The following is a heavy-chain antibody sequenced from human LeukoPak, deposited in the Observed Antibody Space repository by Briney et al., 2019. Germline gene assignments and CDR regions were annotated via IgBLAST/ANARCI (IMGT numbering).Heavy chain of an antibody. CDR1: GFTFNNYA. V-gene: IGHV3-23*01. CDR3: AKEEGYYYDSGGYYVEYFQH. Sequence: GGSLRLSCAASGFTFNNYAMSWVRQAPGKELEWVSAISGSGGTTYYADSVKGRFTFSRDNSKNTLYLQMNSLRAEDTAVYYCAKEEGYYYDSGGYYVEYFQHWGQGTLVTVSS. D-gene: IGHD3-22*01. J-gene: IGHJ1*01. CDR2: ISGSGGTT.